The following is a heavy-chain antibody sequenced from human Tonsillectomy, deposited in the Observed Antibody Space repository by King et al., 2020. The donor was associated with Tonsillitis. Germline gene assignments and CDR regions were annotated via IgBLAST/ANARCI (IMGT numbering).Heavy chain of an antibody. CDR3: ASDDSSGYFFTY. V-gene: IGHV3-48*02. CDR2: ISSSSTTI. D-gene: IGHD3-22*01. J-gene: IGHJ4*02. CDR1: GFPFSFYN. Sequence: QLVQSGGGLVQPGGSLRLSCAASGFPFSFYNMNWVRQAPGKGLEWVSYISSSSTTIYYADSVKGRFTISRDNAKNSLYLQMNSLRDEDTAVYYCASDDSSGYFFTYWGQGTLVTVSS.